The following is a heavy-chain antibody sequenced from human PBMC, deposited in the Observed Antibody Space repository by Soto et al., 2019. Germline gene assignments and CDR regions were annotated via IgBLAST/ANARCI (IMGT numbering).Heavy chain of an antibody. D-gene: IGHD6-19*01. CDR1: GGTFSSYA. CDR2: IIPIFGTA. Sequence: SVKVSCKASGGTFSSYAISWVRQAPGQGLEWMGGIIPIFGTANYAQKFQGRVTITADKSTSTAYMELSSLRSEDTAVYYCASGRIAVAQTYYGMDVWGQGTTVTVSS. CDR3: ASGRIAVAQTYYGMDV. V-gene: IGHV1-69*06. J-gene: IGHJ6*02.